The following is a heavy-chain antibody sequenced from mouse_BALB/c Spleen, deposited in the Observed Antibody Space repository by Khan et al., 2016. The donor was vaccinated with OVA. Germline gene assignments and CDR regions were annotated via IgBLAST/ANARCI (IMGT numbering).Heavy chain of an antibody. CDR2: IWGGGGT. Sequence: VELVESGPGLVAPSQSLSITCTVSGFSLSRYNIHWVRQPPGKGLEWLGMIWGGGGTDYNSTLKSRLSIRKDNSKSQVLLKMNSLQHDDTAMYYCARAYYRYDGYYAMDYWGQGTSVTVSS. J-gene: IGHJ4*01. CDR3: ARAYYRYDGYYAMDY. D-gene: IGHD2-14*01. V-gene: IGHV2-6-4*01. CDR1: GFSLSRYN.